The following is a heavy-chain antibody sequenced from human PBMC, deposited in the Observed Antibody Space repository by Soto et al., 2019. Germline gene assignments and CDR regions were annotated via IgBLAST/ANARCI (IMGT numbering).Heavy chain of an antibody. CDR1: GGSISGYY. Sequence: QVQLQESGPGLVKPSENLSLTCTVSGGSISGYYWSWIRQPAGKGLEWIGRMYNSERTNYNPSLKSRVTMSMDTSKNQFSLKLTSVTAADTVVYFCAREPLAHSYFDFWGRGALVTVSS. CDR2: MYNSERT. CDR3: AREPLAHSYFDF. V-gene: IGHV4-4*07. J-gene: IGHJ4*02.